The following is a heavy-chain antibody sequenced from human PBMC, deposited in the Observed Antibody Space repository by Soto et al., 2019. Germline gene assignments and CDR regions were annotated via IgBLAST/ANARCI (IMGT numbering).Heavy chain of an antibody. CDR3: ARGRGYSDYDAFDY. J-gene: IGHJ4*02. CDR1: GITFRSHG. D-gene: IGHD5-12*01. CDR2: IWYDGRNK. Sequence: QVQLVESGGGVIQPGRSLRLSCAASGITFRSHGMPWVRQAPDNGLEWVAVIWYDGRNKYYADSVKGRFTISRNNSKNTLYLQINSLRAEDTAVYYCARGRGYSDYDAFDYWGQGTLVTVSS. V-gene: IGHV3-33*01.